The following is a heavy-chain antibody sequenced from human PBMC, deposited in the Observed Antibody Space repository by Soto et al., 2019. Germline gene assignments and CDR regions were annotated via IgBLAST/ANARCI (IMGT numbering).Heavy chain of an antibody. CDR2: IVVGSGNT. V-gene: IGHV1-58*02. Sequence: SVKVSCKASGFTFFTSAIQWVRQARGQRLEWMGWIVVGSGNTNYAQKFQERVTITRDMSTNTAYMELTSLRSEDTAVYYCAADRYCGGDCYFDYWGQGTMVTVSS. D-gene: IGHD2-21*02. J-gene: IGHJ4*02. CDR3: AADRYCGGDCYFDY. CDR1: GFTFFTSA.